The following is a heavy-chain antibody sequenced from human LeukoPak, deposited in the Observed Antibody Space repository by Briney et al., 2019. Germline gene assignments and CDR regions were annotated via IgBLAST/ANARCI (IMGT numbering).Heavy chain of an antibody. Sequence: ASVKVSCKASGGTFSSYAISWVRQAPGQGLEWMGGIIPIFGTANYAQKFQGRVTITADKSTSTAYMELSSLRSEDTAVYYCARGQGPGIAAADDYWGQGTLVTVSS. V-gene: IGHV1-69*06. J-gene: IGHJ4*02. CDR2: IIPIFGTA. CDR1: GGTFSSYA. CDR3: ARGQGPGIAAADDY. D-gene: IGHD6-13*01.